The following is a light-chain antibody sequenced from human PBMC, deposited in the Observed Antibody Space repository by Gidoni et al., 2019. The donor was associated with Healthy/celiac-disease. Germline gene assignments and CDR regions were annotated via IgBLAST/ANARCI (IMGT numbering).Light chain of an antibody. V-gene: IGKV3-20*01. CDR3: QQYGSSPGYT. Sequence: EIVLTKSPGTLSLSPGERATLSCRASQSVSSSYLAWYQQKPGQAPRLLIYGASSRATGIPDRFSGSGSGTDFTLTISRLEPEDFAVYYCQQYGSSPGYTFGGGTKVEIK. J-gene: IGKJ4*01. CDR2: GAS. CDR1: QSVSSSY.